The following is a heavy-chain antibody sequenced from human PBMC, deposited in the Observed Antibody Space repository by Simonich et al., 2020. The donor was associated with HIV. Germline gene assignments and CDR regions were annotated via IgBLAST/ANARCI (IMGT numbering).Heavy chain of an antibody. V-gene: IGHV3-9*01. CDR2: VSWNSGSI. J-gene: IGHJ4*02. CDR1: GFTFDDYA. D-gene: IGHD3-10*01. Sequence: VQLVESGGGLVQPGRSLRLSCAASGFTFDDYAMHWVRQAPGKGLEWVSGVSWNSGSIGYADSVKGRFTISRDNAKNSLYLQMNSLRAEDTALYYCAKDKGAYYGSGSPVYWGQGTLVTVSS. CDR3: AKDKGAYYGSGSPVY.